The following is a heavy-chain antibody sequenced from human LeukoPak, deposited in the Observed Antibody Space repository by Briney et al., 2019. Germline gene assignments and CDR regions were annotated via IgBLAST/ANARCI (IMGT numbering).Heavy chain of an antibody. CDR3: ARGDIEYYDFWSGYFETSYYFDY. J-gene: IGHJ4*02. CDR1: GGSFSGYY. CDR2: INHSGST. Sequence: PSETLSLTCAVYGGSFSGYYWCWIRQPLGKGLEWIGEINHSGSTNYNPSLKSRVTISVDTSKNQFSLKLSSVTAADTAVYYCARGDIEYYDFWSGYFETSYYFDYWGQGTLVTVSS. D-gene: IGHD3-3*01. V-gene: IGHV4-34*01.